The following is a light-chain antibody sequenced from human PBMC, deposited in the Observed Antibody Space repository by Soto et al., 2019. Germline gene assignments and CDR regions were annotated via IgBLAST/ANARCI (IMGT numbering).Light chain of an antibody. CDR3: QQYGSSPALT. CDR1: QSVTSN. J-gene: IGKJ4*01. Sequence: EIVMTQSPATLSVSPGDRATLSCRASQSVTSNLAWFQQKPGQTPRLLISGASTRATGIPDRFSGSGSGTDFTLTISRLEPEDFAVYYCQQYGSSPALTFGGGTKVDIK. V-gene: IGKV3-20*01. CDR2: GAS.